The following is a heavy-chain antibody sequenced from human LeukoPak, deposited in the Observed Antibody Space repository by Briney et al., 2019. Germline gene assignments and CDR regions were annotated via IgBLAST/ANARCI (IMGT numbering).Heavy chain of an antibody. J-gene: IGHJ4*02. D-gene: IGHD3-10*01. Sequence: SETLSLTCAAYGGTFSGYYWSWIRQPPGKGLEWIAEINHSGSTNYNPSLKSRVTISVDTSKNQFSLKLSSETAADTAVYYCARNPITMVRGVIYFDYWGQGTLVTVSS. CDR3: ARNPITMVRGVIYFDY. CDR2: INHSGST. CDR1: GGTFSGYY. V-gene: IGHV4-34*01.